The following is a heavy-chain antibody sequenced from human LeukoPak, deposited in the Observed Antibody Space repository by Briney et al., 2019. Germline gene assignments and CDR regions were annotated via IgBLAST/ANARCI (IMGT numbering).Heavy chain of an antibody. CDR1: GFTFSSYT. V-gene: IGHV3-48*04. D-gene: IGHD6-13*01. J-gene: IGHJ4*02. CDR2: INTGSTTI. Sequence: GGSLRLSCAASGFTFSSYTMNWVRQAPGRGLEWVSYINTGSTTIYYADSVKGRFTTSRDNAKNSLFLQMNSLRAEDTAVYYCARDLIAATDYWGQGTLVTVSS. CDR3: ARDLIAATDY.